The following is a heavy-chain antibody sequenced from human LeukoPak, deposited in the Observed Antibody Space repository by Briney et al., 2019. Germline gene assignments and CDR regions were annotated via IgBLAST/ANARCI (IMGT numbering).Heavy chain of an antibody. V-gene: IGHV3-21*01. CDR3: ARDGFDILTGYSLTFDY. J-gene: IGHJ4*02. D-gene: IGHD3-9*01. CDR1: GFTFSSYS. CDR2: ISSGSTYI. Sequence: GGSLRLSCAVSGFTFSSYSMNSVRQAPGKGLEWVSSISSGSTYIYYVDSVKGRFTTSRDNAKNSLYLQMNSLRAEDTAVYYCARDGFDILTGYSLTFDYWGQGTLVTVSS.